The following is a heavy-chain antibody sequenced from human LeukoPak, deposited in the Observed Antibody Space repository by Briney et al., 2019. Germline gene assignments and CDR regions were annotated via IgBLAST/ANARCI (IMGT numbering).Heavy chain of an antibody. CDR2: INPSGGST. Sequence: ASVKVSCKASGYTFTSYYMHWVRQAPGQGLEWMGIINPSGGSTSYAQKFQGRVTMTRDMSTSTVYMELSSLRSEDTAVYYCARVGYYDSLTGYYVGWFDPWGQGTLVTVSS. D-gene: IGHD3-9*01. CDR3: ARVGYYDSLTGYYVGWFDP. V-gene: IGHV1-46*01. CDR1: GYTFTSYY. J-gene: IGHJ5*02.